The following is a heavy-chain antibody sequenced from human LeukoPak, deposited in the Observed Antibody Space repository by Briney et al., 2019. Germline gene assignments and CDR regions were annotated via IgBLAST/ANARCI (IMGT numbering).Heavy chain of an antibody. CDR1: GFPLRSYA. Sequence: QPGGSLRLSCAASGFPLRSYAMNWVRQAPGKELEWVSVISGGGANAHYADSVKGRFTISRDNSKSTVFLQMNSLRVEDTAVYYCAKSRRGVIIDESDYWGQGTLVTVSS. CDR3: AKSRRGVIIDESDY. V-gene: IGHV3-23*01. J-gene: IGHJ4*02. D-gene: IGHD3-10*01. CDR2: ISGGGANA.